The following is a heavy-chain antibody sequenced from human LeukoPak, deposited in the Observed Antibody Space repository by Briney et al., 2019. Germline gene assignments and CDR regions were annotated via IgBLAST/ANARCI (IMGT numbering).Heavy chain of an antibody. CDR1: GFTFSSYA. CDR2: ISGSGGST. D-gene: IGHD3-22*01. Sequence: GGSLRLSCAASGFTFSSYATSWVRQAPGKGLEWVSAISGSGGSTSYADSVKGRFTISRDNPKNTLYLQMNSLRAEDTAVYYCAKDHGDMIPGTFDIWGQGTMVTVCS. CDR3: AKDHGDMIPGTFDI. J-gene: IGHJ3*02. V-gene: IGHV3-23*01.